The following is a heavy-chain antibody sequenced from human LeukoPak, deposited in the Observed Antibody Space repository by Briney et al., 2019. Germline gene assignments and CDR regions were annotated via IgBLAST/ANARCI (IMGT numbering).Heavy chain of an antibody. D-gene: IGHD6-19*01. CDR2: ISSGSSYI. CDR1: GLTFSRYS. V-gene: IGHV3-21*01. Sequence: PRGSLRLSCAASGLTFSRYSMNRVRQAPGKGLEWVSSISSGSSYIYHADSVKGRFTISRDNAKNSLYLQMNSLRAEDTAVYYCARQAVAGQVDYWGQGTLVTVSS. CDR3: ARQAVAGQVDY. J-gene: IGHJ4*02.